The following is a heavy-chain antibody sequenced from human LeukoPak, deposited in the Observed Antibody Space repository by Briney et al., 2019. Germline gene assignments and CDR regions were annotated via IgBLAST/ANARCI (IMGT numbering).Heavy chain of an antibody. CDR1: GFTFSSYS. J-gene: IGHJ4*02. D-gene: IGHD6-19*01. CDR2: ISSSSSYI. Sequence: PWGSLRLSCAASGFTFSSYSMNWVRQAPGKGLEWVSSISSSSSYIYYADSVKGRFTISRDNAKNSLYLQMNILRAEDTAVYYCANFYSNGWYGDYWGQGTLVTVSS. V-gene: IGHV3-21*06. CDR3: ANFYSNGWYGDY.